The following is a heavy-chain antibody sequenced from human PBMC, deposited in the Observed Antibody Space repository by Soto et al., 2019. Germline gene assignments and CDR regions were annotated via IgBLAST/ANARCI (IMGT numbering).Heavy chain of an antibody. J-gene: IGHJ3*02. CDR2: LYYSGSP. Sequence: QGQLQESGPGLVKPSETLSPPCTVSGGSISSGGYYWRWIRQHPGKGLEWIGYLYYSGSPYYHPSLKSRVSISVDTAKNQYSLKLSWVTAADTAVYYCAGASGASSSIRRGFRGAFDIWGQGTMVTVSS. CDR3: AGASGASSSIRRGFRGAFDI. D-gene: IGHD6-13*01. CDR1: GGSISSGGYY. V-gene: IGHV4-31*03.